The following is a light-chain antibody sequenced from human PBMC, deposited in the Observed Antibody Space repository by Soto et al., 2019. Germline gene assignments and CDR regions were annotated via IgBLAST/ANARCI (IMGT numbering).Light chain of an antibody. CDR1: QDISND. CDR2: AAS. J-gene: IGKJ1*01. V-gene: IGKV1-6*01. CDR3: LHDYNYPRT. Sequence: AIQMTQSPSSLSASVGDRVTITCRASQDISNDLGWYQQKPGKAPKLLIYAASTLHSGVPSRFSGSGSGTDFTLTISSLQPEDFATYYCLHDYNYPRTFGQVTKVEIK.